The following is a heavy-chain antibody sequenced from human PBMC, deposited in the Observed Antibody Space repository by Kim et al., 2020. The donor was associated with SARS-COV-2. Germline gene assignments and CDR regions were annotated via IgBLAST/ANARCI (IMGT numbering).Heavy chain of an antibody. CDR1: GGSISSYY. V-gene: IGHV4-59*13. CDR3: ARVRYGGYVDY. D-gene: IGHD1-26*01. CDR2: IYYSGST. J-gene: IGHJ4*02. Sequence: SETLSLTCTVSGGSISSYYWSWIRHPPGKGLEWIGYIYYSGSTNYNPSLKSRVTISVDTSKNQFSLKLSSVTAADTAVYYCARVRYGGYVDYWGQGTLVTVSS.